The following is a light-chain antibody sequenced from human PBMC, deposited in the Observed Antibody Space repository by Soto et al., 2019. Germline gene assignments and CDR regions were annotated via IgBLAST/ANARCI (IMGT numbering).Light chain of an antibody. Sequence: EIVMTQSPATLTTSPEQRATVSCMASQSVSSNLACYQQKPGQVPRLLIYYASPRATGIPARFSGSVSGTEVTLTSSMMESEDFGVYYCLQYNKWHRKFGQGNKVEIK. J-gene: IGKJ1*01. CDR1: QSVSSN. V-gene: IGKV3-15*01. CDR2: YAS. CDR3: LQYNKWHRK.